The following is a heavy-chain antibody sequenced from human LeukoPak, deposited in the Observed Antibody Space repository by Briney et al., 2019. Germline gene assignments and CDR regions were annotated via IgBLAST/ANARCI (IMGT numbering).Heavy chain of an antibody. J-gene: IGHJ4*02. CDR1: GFTFSSYA. Sequence: GGSLRLSCAASGFTFSSYAMSWVRQAPGKGLEWVSAISGSGGSTYYADSVKGRFTISRDNSKNTLYLQMNSLRAEDTAVYYCAKAVAKYYYDSNGEYENLYYFDYWGQGTLVTVSS. V-gene: IGHV3-23*01. CDR3: AKAVAKYYYDSNGEYENLYYFDY. CDR2: ISGSGGST. D-gene: IGHD3-22*01.